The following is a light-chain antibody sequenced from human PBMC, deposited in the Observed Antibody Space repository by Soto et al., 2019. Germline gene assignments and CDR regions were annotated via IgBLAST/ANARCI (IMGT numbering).Light chain of an antibody. V-gene: IGKV3-15*01. J-gene: IGKJ4*01. CDR3: QQYAGWPLT. Sequence: EVVMTQSPASVSVSPGEGTSLSCRASQSIGTNLGWYQQKPGQAPRLLISKTSTRATGVPARFSGSGSGTEFTLTISSLQSEDIAVYYCQQYAGWPLTFGGGTKV. CDR1: QSIGTN. CDR2: KTS.